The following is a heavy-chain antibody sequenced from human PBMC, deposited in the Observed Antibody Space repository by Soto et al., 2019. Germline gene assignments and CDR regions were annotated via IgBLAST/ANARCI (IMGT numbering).Heavy chain of an antibody. CDR2: STYIGGTP. CDR1: GFTLKGSA. V-gene: IGHV3-64D*06. CDR3: ARISSASSGWLPDY. J-gene: IGHJ4*02. Sequence: PGGSLRLSCSASGFTLKGSAMHWVRQAPGRGLEQVAASTYIGGTPYYADSVKGRFTISRDNSQNTLYLQMSSLRPEDTGVYFCARISSASSGWLPDYWGQGTLVTVSS. D-gene: IGHD6-19*01.